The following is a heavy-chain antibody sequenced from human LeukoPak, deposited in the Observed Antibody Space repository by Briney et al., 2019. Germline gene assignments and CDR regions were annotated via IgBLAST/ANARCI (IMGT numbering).Heavy chain of an antibody. CDR1: GYTFTSYG. Sequence: GASVKVSCKASGYTFTSYGISWVRQAPGQGLEWMGWISAYNGNTNYAQKLQSRVTMTTDTSTSTAYMELRSLRSDDTAVYYCARVGGEDFWSGYYWYYYYMDVWGKGTTVTVSS. J-gene: IGHJ6*03. CDR3: ARVGGEDFWSGYYWYYYYMDV. CDR2: ISAYNGNT. V-gene: IGHV1-18*01. D-gene: IGHD3-3*01.